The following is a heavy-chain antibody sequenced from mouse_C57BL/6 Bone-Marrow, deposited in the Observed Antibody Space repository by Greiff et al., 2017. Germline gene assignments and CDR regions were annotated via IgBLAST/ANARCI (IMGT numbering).Heavy chain of an antibody. J-gene: IGHJ3*01. CDR2: ISSGGSYT. CDR3: ASRRDDGYWAPFAY. D-gene: IGHD2-3*01. CDR1: GFTFSSYG. V-gene: IGHV5-6*01. Sequence: VQLKESGGDLVKPGGSLKLSCAASGFTFSSYGVSWVRQTPDKRLEWVATISSGGSYTYYPDSVKGRFAISRDNAKNTLYLQMSSLKSEDTAMYYCASRRDDGYWAPFAYWGQGTLVTVSA.